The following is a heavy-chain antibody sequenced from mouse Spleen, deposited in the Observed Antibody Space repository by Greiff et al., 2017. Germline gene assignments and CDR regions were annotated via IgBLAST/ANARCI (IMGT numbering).Heavy chain of an antibody. CDR2: ISDGGSYT. CDR1: GFTFSSYA. Sequence: EVQLVESGGGLVKPGGSLKLSCAASGFTFSSYAMSWVRQTPEKRLEWVATISDGGSYTYYPDNVKGRFTISRDNAKNNLYLQMSHLKSEDTAMYYCARPPFPLYGSSYSWYFDVWGTGTTVTVSS. V-gene: IGHV5-4*01. J-gene: IGHJ1*03. CDR3: ARPPFPLYGSSYSWYFDV. D-gene: IGHD1-1*01.